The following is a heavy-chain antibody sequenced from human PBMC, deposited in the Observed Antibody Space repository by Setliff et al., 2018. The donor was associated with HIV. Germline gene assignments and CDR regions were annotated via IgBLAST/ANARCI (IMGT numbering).Heavy chain of an antibody. CDR2: ISHSGNT. J-gene: IGHJ5*02. CDR1: GGSVTNTKSS. D-gene: IGHD3-22*01. Sequence: ETLSLTCTVSGGSVTNTKSSWGWIRQPPGKGLEWIASISHSGNTYYNPSLNSRVTISLDTSKNQFSLKLTSVPAADTAVYYCANRLYFYDSSGSLREEGFDPWGQGTLVTVSS. V-gene: IGHV4-39*01. CDR3: ANRLYFYDSSGSLREEGFDP.